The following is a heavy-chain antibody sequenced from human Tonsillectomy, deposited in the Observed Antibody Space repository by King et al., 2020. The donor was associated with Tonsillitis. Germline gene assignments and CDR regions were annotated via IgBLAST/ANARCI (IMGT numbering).Heavy chain of an antibody. CDR3: AGPSIVVVPAAIGAYYYGMDV. CDR1: GYTFTGYY. D-gene: IGHD2-2*01. V-gene: IGHV1-2*02. CDR2: INPNSGGT. J-gene: IGHJ6*02. Sequence: VQLVESWAEVKKPGASVKVSCKASGYTFTGYYMHWVRQAPGQGLDWMGWINPNSGGTNYAQKFQGRVTMTRDTSISTAYMELGRLRSDDTAVYYCAGPSIVVVPAAIGAYYYGMDVWGQGTTVTVSS.